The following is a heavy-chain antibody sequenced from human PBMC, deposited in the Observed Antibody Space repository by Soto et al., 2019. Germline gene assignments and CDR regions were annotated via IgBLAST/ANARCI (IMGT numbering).Heavy chain of an antibody. D-gene: IGHD6-19*01. Sequence: GGSLRLSCAASGFTFGDYYMIWVRQAPGKGREWISYISYTGSTIFYADSVKGRFTISRDNAENSLYLQMNSLRAEDTAMYYCARGGGSSGFLLPHHFDSWGQGTLVTVSS. CDR3: ARGGGSSGFLLPHHFDS. CDR1: GFTFGDYY. V-gene: IGHV3-11*01. J-gene: IGHJ4*02. CDR2: ISYTGSTI.